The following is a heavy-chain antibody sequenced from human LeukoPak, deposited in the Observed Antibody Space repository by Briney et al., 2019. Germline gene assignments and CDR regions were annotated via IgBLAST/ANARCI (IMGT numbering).Heavy chain of an antibody. CDR2: INHSGST. J-gene: IGHJ6*02. V-gene: IGHV4-34*01. CDR1: GGSFSGYY. CDR3: ARGGPYYYYYGMDV. Sequence: SETLSLTCAVYGGSFSGYYWSWIRQPPGKGLEWIGEINHSGSTNYNPSLKSRVTISVDTSKNQFSLELSSVTAADTAVYYCARGGPYYYYYGMDVWGQGTTVTVSS.